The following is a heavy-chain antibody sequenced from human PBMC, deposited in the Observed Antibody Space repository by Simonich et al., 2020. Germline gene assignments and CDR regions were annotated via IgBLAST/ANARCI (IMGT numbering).Heavy chain of an antibody. J-gene: IGHJ3*02. D-gene: IGHD5-12*01. Sequence: EVQLVESGGGLVQPGGSLRLSCAASGFTFSSYSMNWVSQAPGKGLEWVSYISSSSSTIYYADSVKCRFTISRDNAKNSLYLQMNSLRAEDTAVYYCARDSSYYAFDIWGQGTMVTVSS. CDR3: ARDSSYYAFDI. CDR2: ISSSSSTI. CDR1: GFTFSSYS. V-gene: IGHV3-48*01.